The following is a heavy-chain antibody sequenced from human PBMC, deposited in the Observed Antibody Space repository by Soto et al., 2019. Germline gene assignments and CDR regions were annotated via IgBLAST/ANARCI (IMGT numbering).Heavy chain of an antibody. CDR3: ARHGFGPLHGLVDV. D-gene: IGHD3-10*01. CDR1: GDSLTNYY. CDR2: IMYSGYS. J-gene: IGHJ6*02. Sequence: HVQLQESGPGLVKPSETLSLTCTVSGDSLTNYYCSWFRQPPGKGLEWIGYIMYSGYSAYNLSLKRRVTMSMDTSKTQFSLMLESVTATDTAVYYCARHGFGPLHGLVDVWGQGTTVIVSS. V-gene: IGHV4-59*08.